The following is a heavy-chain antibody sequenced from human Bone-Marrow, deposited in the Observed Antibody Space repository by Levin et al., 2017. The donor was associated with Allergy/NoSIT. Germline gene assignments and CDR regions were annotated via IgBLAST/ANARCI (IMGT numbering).Heavy chain of an antibody. V-gene: IGHV3-30-3*01. D-gene: IGHD2-2*01. CDR3: ARLEYAGSFY. Sequence: PGGSLRLSCAASGFTFSIYAMHWVRQAPGKGLEWVAVTSFDGSSSDYPNSVRGRFTISRDNSKNTLYLQMNSLRPEDTAVYYCARLEYAGSFYWGLGTLVTVSS. CDR2: TSFDGSSS. J-gene: IGHJ4*02. CDR1: GFTFSIYA.